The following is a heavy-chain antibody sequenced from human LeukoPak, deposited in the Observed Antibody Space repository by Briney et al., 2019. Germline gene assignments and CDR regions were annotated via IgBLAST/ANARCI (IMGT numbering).Heavy chain of an antibody. J-gene: IGHJ4*02. CDR2: ISSSSSSYI. CDR1: GFTFSSYS. D-gene: IGHD3-10*01. V-gene: IGHV3-21*01. CDR3: ASLTMVRGVRRYY. Sequence: GGCLRLSCAASGFTFSSYSMNWVRQAPGKGLEWFSYISSSSSSYIYYADSVKGRFTISRDNAKNSLYLQMNSLRAEDTAVYYCASLTMVRGVRRYYWGQGTLVTVSS.